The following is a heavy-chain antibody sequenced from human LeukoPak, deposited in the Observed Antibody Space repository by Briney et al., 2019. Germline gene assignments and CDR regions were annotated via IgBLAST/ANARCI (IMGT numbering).Heavy chain of an antibody. Sequence: PGGSLRLSCAASGFTFSSYSMNWVRQAPGKGLEWVSSISSSSSYIYYADSVKGRFTISRDNAKNSLYLQMNSLRAEDTAVYYCARIRHYDILTGYPCFDYWGQGTLVTVSS. J-gene: IGHJ4*02. CDR3: ARIRHYDILTGYPCFDY. CDR1: GFTFSSYS. V-gene: IGHV3-21*01. D-gene: IGHD3-9*01. CDR2: ISSSSSYI.